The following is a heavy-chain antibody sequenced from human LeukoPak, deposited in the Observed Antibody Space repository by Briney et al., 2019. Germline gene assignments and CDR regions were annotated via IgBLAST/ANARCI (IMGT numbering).Heavy chain of an antibody. J-gene: IGHJ4*02. D-gene: IGHD5-18*01. Sequence: GGSLRLSCAASGFTVGSYYMSWVRQAPGKGLEWVSLIYSGGTTFNADSVKGRFTISRDNSKNTLFLQMNSLTTEDTAFYYCAVALGYSFGPSFDYWGQATLVSVSS. CDR3: AVALGYSFGPSFDY. CDR1: GFTVGSYY. V-gene: IGHV3-66*02. CDR2: IYSGGTT.